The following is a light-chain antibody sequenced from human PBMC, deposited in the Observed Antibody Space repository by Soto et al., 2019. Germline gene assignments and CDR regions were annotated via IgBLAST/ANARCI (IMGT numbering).Light chain of an antibody. CDR3: QQYLNRWT. Sequence: DIQMTQSPSTLSASVGDRVTITWRASQSISTWLAWYQQKPGKAPKLLIYKASSLEGGVPSRFSGSGSGTEFTLTISSLQPDDFATYYCQQYLNRWTFGQGTKVEIK. V-gene: IGKV1-5*03. CDR2: KAS. J-gene: IGKJ1*01. CDR1: QSISTW.